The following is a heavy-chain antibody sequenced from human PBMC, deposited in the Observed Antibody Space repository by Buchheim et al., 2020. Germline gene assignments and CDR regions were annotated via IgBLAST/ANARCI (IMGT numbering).Heavy chain of an antibody. CDR1: GFTFSSYA. CDR2: ITYDGSNK. V-gene: IGHV3-30-3*01. J-gene: IGHJ5*02. D-gene: IGHD2-2*01. CDR3: AGNLEVVPAAIAGGWFDP. Sequence: QVQLVESGGGVVQPGRSLRLSCAASGFTFSSYAMHWVRQAPGKGLEWVAVITYDGSNKYYADSVKGRFTISRDNSKNTLYLQMNSLRAEDTAVYYCAGNLEVVPAAIAGGWFDPWGQGTL.